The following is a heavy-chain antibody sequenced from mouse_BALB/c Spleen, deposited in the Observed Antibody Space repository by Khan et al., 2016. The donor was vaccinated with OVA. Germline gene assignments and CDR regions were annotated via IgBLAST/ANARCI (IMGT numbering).Heavy chain of an antibody. Sequence: VQLQESGAELARPGASVKMSCEASGYTFTSNTMHWVKQRPGQGLEWIGYINPRSGYTNYNQKFKDKATLTADKSSSTAYMQLSSLTSEDSAVYYCARRTTGYAMDYWGQGTSVIVSS. V-gene: IGHV1-4*01. CDR2: INPRSGYT. D-gene: IGHD2-14*01. CDR1: GYTFTSNT. J-gene: IGHJ4*01. CDR3: ARRTTGYAMDY.